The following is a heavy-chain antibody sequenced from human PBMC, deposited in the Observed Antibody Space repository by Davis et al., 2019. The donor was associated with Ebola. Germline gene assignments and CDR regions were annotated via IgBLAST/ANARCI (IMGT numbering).Heavy chain of an antibody. CDR1: GFTFSSYG. CDR2: ISYDGSNK. D-gene: IGHD1-1*01. Sequence: GESLKISCAASGFTFSSYGMHWVRQAPGKGLEWVAVISYDGSNKYYADSVKGRFTISRDNSKNTLYLQMNSLRAEDTAVYYYANVGGNDAFDIWGQGTMVTVSS. CDR3: ANVGGNDAFDI. J-gene: IGHJ3*02. V-gene: IGHV3-30*18.